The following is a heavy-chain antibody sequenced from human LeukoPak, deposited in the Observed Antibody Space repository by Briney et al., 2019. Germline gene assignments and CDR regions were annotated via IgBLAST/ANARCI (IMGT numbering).Heavy chain of an antibody. CDR2: INLNSGGT. CDR3: ARGTTVTKAIYYMDV. CDR1: GYTFTGYY. J-gene: IGHJ6*03. D-gene: IGHD4-17*01. Sequence: ASVKVSCKASGYTFTGYYMHWVRQAPGQGLEWMGWINLNSGGTNYAQKFQGRVTMTRDTSISTAYMELSRLRSDDTAVYYCARGTTVTKAIYYMDVWGKGTTVTVSS. V-gene: IGHV1-2*02.